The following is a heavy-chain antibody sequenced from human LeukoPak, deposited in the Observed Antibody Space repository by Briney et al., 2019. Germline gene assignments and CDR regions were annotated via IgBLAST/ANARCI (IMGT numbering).Heavy chain of an antibody. CDR2: INPNTGGT. D-gene: IGHD5-24*01. CDR3: ARVGDGLNDAFDI. CDR1: GYTFTGYY. J-gene: IGHJ3*02. V-gene: IGHV1-2*06. Sequence: ASVKVSCKASGYTFTGYYMNWVRQAPGQGLEWLGRINPNTGGTNFAQSFQGRVTMTRDTSITTAYMELSRLRSDVTAVYYCARVGDGLNDAFDIWGQGTMVTVSS.